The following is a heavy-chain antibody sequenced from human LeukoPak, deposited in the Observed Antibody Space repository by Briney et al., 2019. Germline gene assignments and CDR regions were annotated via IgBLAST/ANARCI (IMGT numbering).Heavy chain of an antibody. CDR1: GFILSNFQ. V-gene: IGHV3-30-3*01. CDR3: MRDYMGWFDP. Sequence: GGSPRLSCVASGFILSNFQMYWVRQAPGKGLEWVSIISLDGSTEFYADSVKGRFTISRDTASNTMHLEMNNLRIEDTAVYYCMRDYMGWFDPWGQGSLVTVSS. J-gene: IGHJ5*02. CDR2: ISLDGSTE. D-gene: IGHD3-10*01.